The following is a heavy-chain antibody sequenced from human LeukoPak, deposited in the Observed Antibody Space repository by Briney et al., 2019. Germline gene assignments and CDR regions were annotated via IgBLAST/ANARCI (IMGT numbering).Heavy chain of an antibody. CDR1: GGTFSSYA. D-gene: IGHD3-22*01. CDR2: IIPIFGTA. V-gene: IGHV1-69*05. CDR3: AVQKLYDSSGWSDY. J-gene: IGHJ4*02. Sequence: ASVKVSCKASGGTFSSYAISWVRQAPGQGLEWMGRIIPIFGTANYAQKFQGRVTITTDESTSTAYMELSRLRSDDTAVYYCAVQKLYDSSGWSDYWGQGTLVTVSS.